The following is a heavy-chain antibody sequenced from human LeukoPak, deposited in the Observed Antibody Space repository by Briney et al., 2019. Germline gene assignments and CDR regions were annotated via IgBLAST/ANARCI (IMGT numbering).Heavy chain of an antibody. D-gene: IGHD3-10*02. V-gene: IGHV3-66*01. CDR2: IYSGGGA. Sequence: GGSLRLSCAASGFTVTSNYMSWVRQAPGKGLEWVSIIYSGGGAYYADSVKGRFTISRDNSRNALFLQMNSLRAEDTAMYYCARVFPPNWFDPWGQGTLVTVSS. J-gene: IGHJ5*02. CDR3: ARVFPPNWFDP. CDR1: GFTVTSNY.